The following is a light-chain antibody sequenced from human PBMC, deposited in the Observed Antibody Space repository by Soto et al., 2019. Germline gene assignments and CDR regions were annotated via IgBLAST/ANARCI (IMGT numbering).Light chain of an antibody. CDR2: YDS. V-gene: IGLV3-21*04. CDR3: QVWDSSSDHYV. CDR1: NIGSKS. J-gene: IGLJ1*01. Sequence: SYELTQPPSVSVVPGKTARITCGGKNIGSKSVHWYQQKPGQAPVLVIYYDSDRPSGIPERFSGSNSGNTATLTISRVEAGDEADYYCQVWDSSSDHYVFGTGTKLTVL.